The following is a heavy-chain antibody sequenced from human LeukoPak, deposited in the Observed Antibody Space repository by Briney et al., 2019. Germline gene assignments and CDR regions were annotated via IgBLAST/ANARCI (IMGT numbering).Heavy chain of an antibody. J-gene: IGHJ2*01. CDR3: AKSTVAAALKGYFDL. V-gene: IGHV3-23*01. Sequence: GGSLRLSCAASGFTFSSYGMNWVRQAPGKGLEWVSAISGSGGSTYYADSVKGRFTISRDNSKNTLYLQMNSLRAEDTAVYYCAKSTVAAALKGYFDLWGRGTLVTVSS. D-gene: IGHD6-13*01. CDR2: ISGSGGST. CDR1: GFTFSSYG.